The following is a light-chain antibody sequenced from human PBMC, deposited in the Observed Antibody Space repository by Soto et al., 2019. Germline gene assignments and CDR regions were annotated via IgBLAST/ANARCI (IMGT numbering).Light chain of an antibody. V-gene: IGLV6-57*04. J-gene: IGLJ2*01. CDR2: EDN. CDR1: SGSIASNY. Sequence: NFLLTQPHSVSESPGKTVTISCTRSSGSIASNYVQWYQQRPGSAPTTVIYEDNQRPSVVPDRFSGSIDSSSNSASLTISGLKTEDEAGYYCQSYDSSNVVFGGGTKLTVL. CDR3: QSYDSSNVV.